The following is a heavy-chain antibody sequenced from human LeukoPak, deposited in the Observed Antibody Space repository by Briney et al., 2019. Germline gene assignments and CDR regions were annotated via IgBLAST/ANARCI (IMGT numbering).Heavy chain of an antibody. CDR1: GFTFSSYG. Sequence: PGGSLRLSCAASGFTFSSYGMHWVRQAPGKGLDWVAFIHHDGSNKYYADSVRGRFTISRDNSKNTLYLQMNSLRAEDTAVYYCARDYYYDSSGYYFSPFDYWGQGTLVTVSS. CDR2: IHHDGSNK. D-gene: IGHD3-22*01. V-gene: IGHV3-30*02. CDR3: ARDYYYDSSGYYFSPFDY. J-gene: IGHJ4*02.